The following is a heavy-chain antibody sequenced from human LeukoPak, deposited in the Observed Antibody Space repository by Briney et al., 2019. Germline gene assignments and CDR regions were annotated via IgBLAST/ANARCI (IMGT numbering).Heavy chain of an antibody. Sequence: HPGGSLRLPCAASGFTFSSYAMSWVRQAPGKGLEWVSGISGSGGSTYYADSVKGRFTISRDNSKNTLYLQINSLRAEDTALYYCAKDMAPHGYFGFDYWGQGTLVTVSS. CDR3: AKDMAPHGYFGFDY. CDR2: ISGSGGST. CDR1: GFTFSSYA. D-gene: IGHD6-25*01. J-gene: IGHJ4*02. V-gene: IGHV3-23*01.